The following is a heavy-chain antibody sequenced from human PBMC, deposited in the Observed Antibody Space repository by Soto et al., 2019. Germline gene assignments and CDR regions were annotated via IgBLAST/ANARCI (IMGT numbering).Heavy chain of an antibody. V-gene: IGHV1-18*01. CDR2: ISAYNGNT. CDR3: ARRTTIFGVVILGYYYYMDV. D-gene: IGHD3-3*01. J-gene: IGHJ6*03. Sequence: ASVKVSCKASGYTFTSYGISWVRQAPGQGLEWMGWISAYNGNTNYAQKLQGRVTMTTDTSTSTAYMELRSLRSDDTAVYYCARRTTIFGVVILGYYYYMDVWGKGTTVTVSS. CDR1: GYTFTSYG.